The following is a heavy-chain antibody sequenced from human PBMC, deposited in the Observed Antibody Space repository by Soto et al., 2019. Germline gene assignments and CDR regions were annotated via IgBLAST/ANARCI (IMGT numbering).Heavy chain of an antibody. CDR1: GATFSSYA. V-gene: IGHV1-69*06. J-gene: IGHJ4*02. CDR3: AKDQCSYYSRRLY. CDR2: ILPFFRTP. D-gene: IGHD3-22*01. Sequence: QVLLVQSGAEVKKPGSSVKVSCILSGATFSSYAMSWVRQAPGHGLEWIGGILPFFRTPNYAHKVQGRVTFTTDTFTATWYREASSLRSDDTNVYYSAKDQCSYYSRRLYWGQVTLVTVSS.